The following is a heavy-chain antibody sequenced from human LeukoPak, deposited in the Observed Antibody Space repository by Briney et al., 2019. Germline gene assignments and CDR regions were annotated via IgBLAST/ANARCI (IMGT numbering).Heavy chain of an antibody. J-gene: IGHJ4*02. CDR2: INPNSGGT. D-gene: IGHD2-15*01. CDR3: ARISSDIVPFDY. V-gene: IGHV1-2*06. CDR1: GYTFTGYY. Sequence: ASVKVSCKASGYTFTGYYMHWVRQAPGQGLEWMGRINPNSGGTNYAQKFQGRVTMTRDTSISTAYMELSGLRSDDTAVYYCARISSDIVPFDYWGQGTLVTVSS.